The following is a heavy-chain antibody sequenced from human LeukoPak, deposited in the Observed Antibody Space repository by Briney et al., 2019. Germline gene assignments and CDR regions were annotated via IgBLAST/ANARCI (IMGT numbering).Heavy chain of an antibody. Sequence: GGSLRLSCAASGFTFSSYGMHWVRQAPGKGLEWVAFIRYDGSNKYYADSVKGRFTISRDNSKNTLYLQMNSLRAEDTAAYYCAKDSLMGYYYYYMDAWGKGTTVTVSS. V-gene: IGHV3-30*02. CDR3: AKDSLMGYYYYYMDA. J-gene: IGHJ6*03. D-gene: IGHD3-10*01. CDR2: IRYDGSNK. CDR1: GFTFSSYG.